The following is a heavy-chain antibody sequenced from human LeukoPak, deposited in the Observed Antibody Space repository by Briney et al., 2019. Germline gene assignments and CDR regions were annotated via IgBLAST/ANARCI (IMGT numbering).Heavy chain of an antibody. CDR3: ARALDSSNWYLDY. V-gene: IGHV3-33*01. CDR2: IWYDGTNK. Sequence: GGSLRLSCAASGFTFSSYGMHWVRQAPGKGLEWVAVIWYDGTNKYYANSVKGRFTISRDNSKNTLYLQMNSLRAEDTAMYYCARALDSSNWYLDYWGQGTLVTVSS. D-gene: IGHD6-13*01. J-gene: IGHJ4*02. CDR1: GFTFSSYG.